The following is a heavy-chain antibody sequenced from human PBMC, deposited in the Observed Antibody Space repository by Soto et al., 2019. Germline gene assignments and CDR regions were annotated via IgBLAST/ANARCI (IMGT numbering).Heavy chain of an antibody. J-gene: IGHJ4*02. CDR2: ISYDGSNK. CDR1: GFTFSSYG. Sequence: GGSLRLSCAASGFTFSSYGMHWVRQAPGKGLEWVAAISYDGSNKYYADSVKGRFTISRDNSKNTLYLQVNSLRAEDTAVYYCAKDQSESGGYTFAYWGQGTLVTVSS. D-gene: IGHD2-15*01. CDR3: AKDQSESGGYTFAY. V-gene: IGHV3-30*18.